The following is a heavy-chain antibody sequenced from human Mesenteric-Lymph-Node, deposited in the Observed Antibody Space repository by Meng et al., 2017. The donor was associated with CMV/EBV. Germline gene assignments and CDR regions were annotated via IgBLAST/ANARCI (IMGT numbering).Heavy chain of an antibody. CDR2: IIPIFGTA. V-gene: IGHV1-69*01. CDR3: ARAGILTGYSPSTFDY. Sequence: GGTFSSYSISWVRQAPGQGLAWLGGIIPIFGTANYAQKFQGRVTITADESTSTAYMELSSLRSEDTAVYCCARAGILTGYSPSTFDYWGQGTLVTVSS. D-gene: IGHD3-9*01. CDR1: GGTFSSYS. J-gene: IGHJ4*02.